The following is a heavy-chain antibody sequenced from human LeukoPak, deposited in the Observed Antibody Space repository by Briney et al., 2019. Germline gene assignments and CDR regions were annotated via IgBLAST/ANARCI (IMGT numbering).Heavy chain of an antibody. CDR3: ARSQYCSSTSCHRANKRMNAFDI. Sequence: SETLSLTCAVYGGSFSGYYWSWIRQPPGKGLEWIGEINHSGSTNYNPSLKSRVTISVDTSKNQFSLKLSSVTAADTAVYYCARSQYCSSTSCHRANKRMNAFDIWAKGQWSPSLQ. CDR1: GGSFSGYY. V-gene: IGHV4-34*01. J-gene: IGHJ3*02. CDR2: INHSGST. D-gene: IGHD2-2*01.